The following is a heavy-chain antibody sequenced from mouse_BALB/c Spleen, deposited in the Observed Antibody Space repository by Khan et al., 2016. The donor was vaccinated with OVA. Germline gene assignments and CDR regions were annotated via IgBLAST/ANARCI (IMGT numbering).Heavy chain of an antibody. V-gene: IGHV1-85*01. CDR2: IFPGHGST. CDR3: ARLGYYGSSYGFAY. D-gene: IGHD1-1*01. CDR1: GYTFTSYD. Sequence: QVRLQQSGTELVKPGASVKLSCKASGYTFTSYDINWVRQRPEQGLEWIGWIFPGHGSTKYNEKFKGKATLTTDKSSSTAYMQLSRLTSEAYAVYVCARLGYYGSSYGFAYWGQGTLVTVSA. J-gene: IGHJ3*01.